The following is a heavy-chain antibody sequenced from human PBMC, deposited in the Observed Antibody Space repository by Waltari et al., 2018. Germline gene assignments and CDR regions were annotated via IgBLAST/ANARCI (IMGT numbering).Heavy chain of an antibody. Sequence: QVQLQQWGAGLLKPSETLSLTCAVYGGSFSGYYWSWIRQPPGKGLEWIGEINHSGSTNDNPSLKSRVTISVDTSKNQFSLKLSSVTAADTAVYYCARGRGMIAARRRNWFDPWGQGTLVTVSS. CDR3: ARGRGMIAARRRNWFDP. CDR1: GGSFSGYY. J-gene: IGHJ5*02. CDR2: INHSGST. V-gene: IGHV4-34*01. D-gene: IGHD6-6*01.